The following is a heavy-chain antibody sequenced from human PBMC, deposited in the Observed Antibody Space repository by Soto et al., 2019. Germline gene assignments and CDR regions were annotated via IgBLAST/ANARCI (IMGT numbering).Heavy chain of an antibody. D-gene: IGHD3-9*01. CDR3: ARQRYDILTGYYNYGMDV. CDR2: INHSGST. Sequence: SETLSLTCAVYGGSFSGYYWTWIRQPPGTGLEWIGEINHSGSTNYNPSLKSRVTISVDTSKNQFSLKLSSVTAADTAVYYCARQRYDILTGYYNYGMDVWGQGTTVTLSS. J-gene: IGHJ6*02. CDR1: GGSFSGYY. V-gene: IGHV4-34*01.